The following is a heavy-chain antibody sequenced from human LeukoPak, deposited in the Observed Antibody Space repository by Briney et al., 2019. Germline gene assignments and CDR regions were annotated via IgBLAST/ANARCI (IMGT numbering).Heavy chain of an antibody. Sequence: ETLSLTCAVYGGSFSGYYWSWLRQPPGKGLEWVSTISGSGGSTYYADSVKGRSTISRDNSKNTLYLQMNSLRAEDTAVYYCARVSPNTVTTLQYFDYWGQGTLVTVSS. CDR2: ISGSGGST. J-gene: IGHJ4*02. D-gene: IGHD4-17*01. V-gene: IGHV3-23*01. CDR3: ARVSPNTVTTLQYFDY. CDR1: GGSFSGYY.